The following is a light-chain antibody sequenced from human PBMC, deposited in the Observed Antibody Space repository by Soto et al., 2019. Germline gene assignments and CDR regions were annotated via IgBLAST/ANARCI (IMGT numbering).Light chain of an antibody. CDR2: AAS. Sequence: EIVLTQSPGTLSLSPGERATLSCIASQSVSIYDLALYQQKPGQAPRLLIYAASSRATGIPDRFSGGGSGTVCNLTINRLEPEDFAVYYCQKCGSSPWTFGQGTKVEIK. CDR3: QKCGSSPWT. CDR1: QSVSIYD. J-gene: IGKJ1*01. V-gene: IGKV3-20*01.